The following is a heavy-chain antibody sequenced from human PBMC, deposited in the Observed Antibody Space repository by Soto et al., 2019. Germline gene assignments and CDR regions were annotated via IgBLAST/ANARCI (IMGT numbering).Heavy chain of an antibody. Sequence: PGGSLRLSCAASGFTFSSYWMHWVRQAPGKGLVWVSRINSDGSSTSYADSVKGRFTISRDNAKNTLYLQMNSLRAEDTAVYYCARDIRPPIHTKSYAITWFDPWGQGTLVTVSS. J-gene: IGHJ5*02. CDR2: INSDGSST. D-gene: IGHD5-18*01. V-gene: IGHV3-74*01. CDR3: ARDIRPPIHTKSYAITWFDP. CDR1: GFTFSSYW.